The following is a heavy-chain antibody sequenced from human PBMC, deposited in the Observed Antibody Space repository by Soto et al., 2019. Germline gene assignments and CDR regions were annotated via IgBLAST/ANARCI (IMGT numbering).Heavy chain of an antibody. J-gene: IGHJ4*02. Sequence: EVQLLESGGDLVQPGGSLRLSCVASGFSFGNYAMNWVRQDPGKGLQWVASISNSGGITYYADSVKGRFTISRDNSENTLFLQLNSLRGEDTAIYYCAKDWMGLGYFFEYWGQGTLVTVSA. CDR1: GFSFGNYA. CDR2: ISNSGGIT. CDR3: AKDWMGLGYFFEY. D-gene: IGHD5-18*01. V-gene: IGHV3-23*01.